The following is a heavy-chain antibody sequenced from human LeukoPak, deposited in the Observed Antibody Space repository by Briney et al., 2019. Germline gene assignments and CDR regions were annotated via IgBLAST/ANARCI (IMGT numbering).Heavy chain of an antibody. Sequence: GASVKVSCKASGGTFSSYAISWVRQVPGQGLEWMGRIIPILGIANYAQKFQGRVTITADKSTSTAYMELSSLRSEDTAVYYCARDRSYGDYDYWGQGTLVTVSS. D-gene: IGHD1-26*01. CDR1: GGTFSSYA. CDR3: ARDRSYGDYDY. CDR2: IIPILGIA. J-gene: IGHJ4*02. V-gene: IGHV1-69*04.